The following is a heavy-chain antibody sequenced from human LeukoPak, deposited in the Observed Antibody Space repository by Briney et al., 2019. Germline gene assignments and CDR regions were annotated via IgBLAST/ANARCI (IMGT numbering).Heavy chain of an antibody. V-gene: IGHV3-66*01. CDR2: IYSGGST. D-gene: IGHD3-22*01. J-gene: IGHJ4*02. CDR3: ARDTSSGYYLD. Sequence: GGSLRLSCAASGFNFRSYSMNWVRQAPGKGLEWVSVIYSGGSTYYADSVKGRFTISRDNSKNTLYLQMNSLRAEDTAVYYCARDTSSGYYLDWGQGTLVTVSS. CDR1: GFNFRSYS.